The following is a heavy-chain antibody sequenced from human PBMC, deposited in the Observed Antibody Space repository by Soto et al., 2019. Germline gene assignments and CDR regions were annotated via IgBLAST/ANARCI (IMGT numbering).Heavy chain of an antibody. V-gene: IGHV3-7*05. J-gene: IGHJ4*02. Sequence: PGGSLRLSCAASGFTFSSYGIHWVRQAPEKGLEWVATINQDGSEKYHMDSVKGRFTISRDNAKNSLYLQMNSLRAEDTAVYKCVATGDDYWGQGTLVTVSS. CDR1: GFTFSSYG. D-gene: IGHD7-27*01. CDR3: VATGDDY. CDR2: INQDGSEK.